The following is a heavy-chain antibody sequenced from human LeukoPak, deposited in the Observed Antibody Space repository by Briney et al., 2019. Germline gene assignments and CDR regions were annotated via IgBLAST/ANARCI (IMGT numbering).Heavy chain of an antibody. Sequence: PSETLSLTCAVYGGSFSGYYWSWIRQPPGKGLEWTGEINHSGSTNYNPSLKSRVTISVDTSKNQFSLKLSSVTAADTAVYYCARGQLTAGMDVWGQGTTVTVSS. D-gene: IGHD1-1*01. J-gene: IGHJ6*02. CDR1: GGSFSGYY. CDR2: INHSGST. CDR3: ARGQLTAGMDV. V-gene: IGHV4-34*01.